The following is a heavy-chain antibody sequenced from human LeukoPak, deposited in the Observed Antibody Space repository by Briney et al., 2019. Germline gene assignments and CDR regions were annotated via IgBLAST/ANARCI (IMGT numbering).Heavy chain of an antibody. CDR2: INHSGST. CDR3: AGGIVATIFDY. CDR1: GGSFSGYY. D-gene: IGHD5-12*01. V-gene: IGHV4-34*01. Sequence: PSETLPLTCAVYGGSFSGYYWSWIRQPPGKGLEWIGEINHSGSTNYNPSLKSRVTISVDTSKNQFSLKLSSVTAADTAVYYCAGGIVATIFDYWGQGTLVTVSS. J-gene: IGHJ4*02.